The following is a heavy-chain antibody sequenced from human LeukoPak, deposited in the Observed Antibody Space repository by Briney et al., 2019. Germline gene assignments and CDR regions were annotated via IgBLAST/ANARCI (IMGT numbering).Heavy chain of an antibody. CDR1: GFTFSSYA. D-gene: IGHD5-18*01. Sequence: PGGSLRLSSAASGFTFSSYAMHWVRQAPGKGLEWVAVISYDGSNKYYADSVKGRFTISRDNSKNTLYLQMNSLRAEDTAVYYCARDQIQLWPGGFDYWGQGTLVTVSS. V-gene: IGHV3-30*04. J-gene: IGHJ4*02. CDR2: ISYDGSNK. CDR3: ARDQIQLWPGGFDY.